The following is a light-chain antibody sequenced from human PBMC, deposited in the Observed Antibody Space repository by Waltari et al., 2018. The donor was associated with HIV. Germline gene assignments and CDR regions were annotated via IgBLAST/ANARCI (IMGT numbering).Light chain of an antibody. J-gene: IGKJ5*01. V-gene: IGKV3-11*01. CDR1: QSMSNF. CDR2: DAS. Sequence: DIVLTQSPATLSLSPGERATLSCRASQSMSNFLAWYQQKPGQAPRLLMYDASNRATGIPGRFSGSGSVTDFTLTISSLEPEDFAVYYCQQRSNWPPSITFGQGTRLEI. CDR3: QQRSNWPPSIT.